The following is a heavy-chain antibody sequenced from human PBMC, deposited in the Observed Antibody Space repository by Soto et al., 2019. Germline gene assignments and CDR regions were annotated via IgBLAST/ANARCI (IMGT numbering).Heavy chain of an antibody. V-gene: IGHV3-9*01. J-gene: IGHJ3*01. CDR1: GFSFVDYA. CDR2: ISWDGGYT. CDR3: VKDEGVCNTISCKDAFDY. D-gene: IGHD3-3*01. Sequence: DVQLAESGGGLVQPGRSLRLSCEASGFSFVDYAMHWVRQVPGQGLEWVSGISWDGGYTGYADSVKGRFTISRDNAKKALYLKMNRLRVEDTALYYCVKDEGVCNTISCKDAFDYWGQGTKVTVS.